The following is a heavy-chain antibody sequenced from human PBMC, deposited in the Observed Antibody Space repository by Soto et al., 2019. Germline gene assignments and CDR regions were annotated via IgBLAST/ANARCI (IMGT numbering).Heavy chain of an antibody. D-gene: IGHD5-18*01. J-gene: IGHJ6*03. CDR3: AKDTVTEISSYFFYNMDV. CDR2: ISYDGRNK. CDR1: GFIFSTYG. V-gene: IGHV3-30*18. Sequence: QMQLVESGGGVVQPGRSLRVSCEASGFIFSTYGMHWVRQAPGKGLEWVAVISYDGRNKYYADSVRGRFTISRDNFKNTLHLQMNSLRGEDTAVYYCAKDTVTEISSYFFYNMDVWRQSTTLTVSS.